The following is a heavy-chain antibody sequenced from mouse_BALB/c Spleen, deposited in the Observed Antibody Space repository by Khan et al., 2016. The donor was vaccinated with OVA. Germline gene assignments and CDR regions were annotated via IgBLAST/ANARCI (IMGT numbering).Heavy chain of an antibody. V-gene: IGHV3-8*02. J-gene: IGHJ3*01. CDR2: MIYSGNT. CDR3: ARSTYRYAFAY. D-gene: IGHD2-14*01. Sequence: EMQLVESGPSLVKPSQTLSLTCSVTGDSITSGYWSWIRKFPGNKLEYMGYMIYSGNTYYNPSLKSRISITRHTSKNQYYLQLNSVTTEDTATYYCARSTYRYAFAYWGQGTLVTVSA. CDR1: GDSITSGY.